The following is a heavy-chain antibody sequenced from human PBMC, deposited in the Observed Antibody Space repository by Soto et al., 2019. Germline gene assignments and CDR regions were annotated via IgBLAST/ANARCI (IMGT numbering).Heavy chain of an antibody. Sequence: QVQLVQSGAEVKKPGSSVKVSCKASGGTFSGYAISWVRQAPGQGLEWMGEIIPMFGTSNYAQKFQGRVTITADESTSTAYMELSSLRSEDTAVYYCARDETQGITVMVVAKSHAFNIWGQGTLVTVSS. J-gene: IGHJ3*02. CDR2: IIPMFGTS. CDR3: ARDETQGITVMVVAKSHAFNI. V-gene: IGHV1-69*01. D-gene: IGHD3-22*01. CDR1: GGTFSGYA.